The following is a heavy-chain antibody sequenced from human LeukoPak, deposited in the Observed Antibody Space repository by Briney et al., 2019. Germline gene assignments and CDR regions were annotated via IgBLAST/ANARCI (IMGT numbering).Heavy chain of an antibody. CDR2: ITSSGTTM. J-gene: IGHJ3*02. Sequence: GGSLRLSCTASGFTFRDSYMNWIRQAPGKGLEWISYITSSGTTMYYADSVRGRFTISRDNAKNSLHLQMNSLRDEDTAVYYCAREVYFYGDSAMEGGFDIWGQGTMVTVSS. V-gene: IGHV3-11*04. D-gene: IGHD3-10*01. CDR1: GFTFRDSY. CDR3: AREVYFYGDSAMEGGFDI.